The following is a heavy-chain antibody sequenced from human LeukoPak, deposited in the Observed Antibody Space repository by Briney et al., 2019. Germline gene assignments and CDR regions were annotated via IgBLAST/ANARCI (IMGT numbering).Heavy chain of an antibody. CDR1: GGSFSGYY. D-gene: IGHD3-10*01. CDR2: INHSGST. CDR3: ARGRPRYYYGSESPVEY. Sequence: SETLSLTCAVYGGSFSGYYWSWIRQPPGKGLEWIGEINHSGSTNYNPSLKSRVTISVDTSKNQFSLKLSSVTAADTAVYYCARGRPRYYYGSESPVEYWGQGTLVTVSS. J-gene: IGHJ4*02. V-gene: IGHV4-34*01.